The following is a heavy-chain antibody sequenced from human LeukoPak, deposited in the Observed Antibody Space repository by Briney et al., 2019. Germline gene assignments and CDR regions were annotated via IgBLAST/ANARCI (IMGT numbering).Heavy chain of an antibody. CDR1: GFTFSSHS. J-gene: IGHJ4*02. CDR2: ISSSSSTI. V-gene: IGHV3-48*01. CDR3: ARVRYCGGDCYSDY. Sequence: GGSLRLSCAVSGFTFSSHSMNWVRQAPRKGLEWVSYISSSSSTIYYADSVKGRFTISRDNAKNSLHLQMNSLRAEDTAVYYCARVRYCGGDCYSDYWGQGTLVTVSS. D-gene: IGHD2-21*02.